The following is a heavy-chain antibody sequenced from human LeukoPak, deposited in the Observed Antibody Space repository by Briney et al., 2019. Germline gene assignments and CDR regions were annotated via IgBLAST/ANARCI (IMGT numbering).Heavy chain of an antibody. CDR3: ARARVVESVWFDP. Sequence: SETLSLTCTVSGGSISSYYWSWIRQPPGEGLEWIGEINHSGSTNYNPSLKSRVTISVVTSKNQFSLKLSSVTAADAAVYYCARARVVESVWFDPWGQGTLVTVSS. D-gene: IGHD6-6*01. V-gene: IGHV4-34*01. J-gene: IGHJ5*02. CDR1: GGSISSYY. CDR2: INHSGST.